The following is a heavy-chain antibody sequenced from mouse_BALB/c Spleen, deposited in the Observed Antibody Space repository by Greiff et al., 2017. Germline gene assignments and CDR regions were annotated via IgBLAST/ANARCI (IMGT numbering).Heavy chain of an antibody. CDR3: ARSDGYLYFDY. V-gene: IGHV5-6-5*01. CDR1: GFTFSSYA. J-gene: IGHJ2*01. Sequence: EVKLVESGGGLVKPGGSLKLSCAASGFTFSSYAMSWFRQTPEKRLEWVASISSGGSTYYPDSVKGRFTISRDNARNILYLQMSSLRSEDTAMYYCARSDGYLYFDYWGQGTTLTVSS. D-gene: IGHD2-3*01. CDR2: ISSGGST.